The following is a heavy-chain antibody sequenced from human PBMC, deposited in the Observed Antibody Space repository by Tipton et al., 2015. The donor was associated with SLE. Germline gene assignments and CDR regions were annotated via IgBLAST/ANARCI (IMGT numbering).Heavy chain of an antibody. Sequence: SLRLSCAASGFTFSASYMTWIRQAPGKRLEWVSYISGNGRDVNYADSVKGRFTVSRDNAKNSLYLQMNSLTAEDTAVYYCSRDPRSLDFWGQGTLVTVSS. V-gene: IGHV3-11*04. J-gene: IGHJ4*02. CDR2: ISGNGRDV. CDR1: GFTFSASY. CDR3: SRDPRSLDF.